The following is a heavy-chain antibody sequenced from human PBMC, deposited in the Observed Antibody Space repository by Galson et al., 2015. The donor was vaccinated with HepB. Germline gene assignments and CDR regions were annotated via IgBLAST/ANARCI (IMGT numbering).Heavy chain of an antibody. D-gene: IGHD3-10*01. J-gene: IGHJ3*02. CDR1: GFTFSSYW. Sequence: SLRLSCAASGFTFSSYWMSWVRQAPGKGLEWVANIKQDGSEKYYVDSVKGRFTISRDNAKNSLYLQMNSLRAEDTAVYYCARDGWFGELWDAFDIWGQGTMVTVSS. CDR3: ARDGWFGELWDAFDI. V-gene: IGHV3-7*03. CDR2: IKQDGSEK.